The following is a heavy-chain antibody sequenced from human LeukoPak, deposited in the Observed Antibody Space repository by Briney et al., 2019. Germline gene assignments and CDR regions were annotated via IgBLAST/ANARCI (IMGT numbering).Heavy chain of an antibody. CDR2: MSYDGSDN. Sequence: GGSLRLSCAASGSTLSASTMHWVRQAPGKGLEWVAVMSYDGSDNYYADSVKGRFTISRDNSRTTVYLQMNSLRAEDTAVYYCARGSRWLQLGPFDYWGQGTLVTVSS. V-gene: IGHV3-30*01. CDR1: GSTLSAST. J-gene: IGHJ4*02. D-gene: IGHD5-24*01. CDR3: ARGSRWLQLGPFDY.